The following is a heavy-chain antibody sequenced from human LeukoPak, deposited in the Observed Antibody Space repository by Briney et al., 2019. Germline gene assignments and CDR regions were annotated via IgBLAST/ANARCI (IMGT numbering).Heavy chain of an antibody. CDR1: GFTFSNYA. CDR3: AKLAVPYYYYYMDV. CDR2: ISGSGYST. D-gene: IGHD6-19*01. Sequence: GGSLRLSCVASGFTFSNYAMSWVRQAPGKGLEWVSAISGSGYSTYYADSVKGRFTISRDNSKNTLYLQMNSLRAEDTAVYYCAKLAVPYYYYYMDVWGKGTTVTVSS. V-gene: IGHV3-23*01. J-gene: IGHJ6*03.